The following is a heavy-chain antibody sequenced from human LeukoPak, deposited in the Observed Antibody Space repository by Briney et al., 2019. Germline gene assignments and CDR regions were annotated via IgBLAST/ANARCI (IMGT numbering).Heavy chain of an antibody. CDR3: ALSTVAVAGTGAFDI. CDR2: IYYSGST. CDR1: GGSISGSSYY. Sequence: SETLSLTCTVSGGSISGSSYYWGWIRQPPGKGLEWIGSIYYSGSTSYNPSLKSRVTISVATSKNQFSLKLSSVTAADTAVYYCALSTVAVAGTGAFDIWGQGTMVIVSS. J-gene: IGHJ3*02. D-gene: IGHD6-13*01. V-gene: IGHV4-39*07.